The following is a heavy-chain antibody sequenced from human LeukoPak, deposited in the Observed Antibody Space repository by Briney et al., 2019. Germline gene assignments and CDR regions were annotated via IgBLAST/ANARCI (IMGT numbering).Heavy chain of an antibody. Sequence: PSPTLSLTCTVSGGSVSSGDYYWSWIRQPPGKGLEWIGYIYYSGSTYYNPSLKSRVTISVDTSKNQFSLKLSAVTAADTAVYYCDRVVLPGGLSPDYWGQGTLVTVFS. J-gene: IGHJ4*02. CDR3: DRVVLPGGLSPDY. V-gene: IGHV4-30-4*08. CDR1: GGSVSSGDYY. D-gene: IGHD2-2*01. CDR2: IYYSGST.